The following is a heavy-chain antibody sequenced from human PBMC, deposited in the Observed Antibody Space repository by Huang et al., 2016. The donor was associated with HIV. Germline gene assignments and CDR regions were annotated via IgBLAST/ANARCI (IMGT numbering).Heavy chain of an antibody. CDR3: AIHDSNDFTFDD. V-gene: IGHV5-51*03. CDR1: GFSFTSYW. Sequence: EVQLVQSGVEVKKPGESLKSSCKGSGFSFTSYWIGWGRQMPGKGLGWMGIIVPGNSNTFYSPAFQGQVTISADKYTRTAYLQWSSLKASDSAIYYCAIHDSNDFTFDDWGQGTLVAVSS. J-gene: IGHJ4*02. CDR2: IVPGNSNT. D-gene: IGHD5-18*01.